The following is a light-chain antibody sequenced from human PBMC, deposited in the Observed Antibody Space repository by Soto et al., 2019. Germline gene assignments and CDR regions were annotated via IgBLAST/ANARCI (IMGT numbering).Light chain of an antibody. J-gene: IGKJ5*01. V-gene: IGKV3-15*01. CDR1: QSVSSN. CDR3: QQFNNWPLYT. CDR2: SAS. Sequence: DIVMTQSPATLSVSPGERATLSCMASQSVSSNLAWYQKRPGQAPRLLMFSASTRATGIPARFSGSGSETDFTLTISSLQSEDFAVYYGQQFNNWPLYTFGQGTRLEIK.